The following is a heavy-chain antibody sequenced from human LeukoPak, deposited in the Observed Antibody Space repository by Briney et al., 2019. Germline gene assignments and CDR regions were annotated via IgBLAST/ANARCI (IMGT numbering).Heavy chain of an antibody. CDR1: GGSISSYY. D-gene: IGHD3-16*02. Sequence: SETLSLTCTVSGGSISSYYWSWIRQPPGKGLEWIGYIYYSGSTNYNPSLKSRVTISVDTSKNQFSLKLSSVTAADTAVYYCAGMSLGLGSYRGLYYYYGMDVWGQGTTVTVSS. CDR3: AGMSLGLGSYRGLYYYYGMDV. J-gene: IGHJ6*02. CDR2: IYYSGST. V-gene: IGHV4-59*01.